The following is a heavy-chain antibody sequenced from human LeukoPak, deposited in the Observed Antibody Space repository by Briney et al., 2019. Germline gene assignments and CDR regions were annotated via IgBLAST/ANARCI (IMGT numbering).Heavy chain of an antibody. D-gene: IGHD6-13*01. V-gene: IGHV1-69*04. CDR3: ATGIAAADYYFDY. J-gene: IGHJ4*02. CDR2: IIPILGIA. Sequence: SVKVSCKASGYTFTSYAISWVRQAPGQGLEWMGRIIPILGIANYAQKFQGRVTITADKSTSTAYMELSSLRSEDTAVYYCATGIAAADYYFDYWGQGTLVTVSS. CDR1: GYTFTSYA.